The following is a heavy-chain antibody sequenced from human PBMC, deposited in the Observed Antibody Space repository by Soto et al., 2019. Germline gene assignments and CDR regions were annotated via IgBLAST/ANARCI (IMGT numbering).Heavy chain of an antibody. CDR2: ISAHNGNT. V-gene: IGHV1-18*01. J-gene: IGHJ4*02. CDR3: ARGRYGDY. Sequence: QVHLVQSGAEVKKPGASVKVSCKCSGYTFTSYGITWVRQAPGQELEWMGWISAHNGNTDYAQKLQGRVTVTRDTSTSTAYRELRSLRSDYTAVYYCARGRYGDYWGQGALVTVSS. CDR1: GYTFTSYG. D-gene: IGHD1-1*01.